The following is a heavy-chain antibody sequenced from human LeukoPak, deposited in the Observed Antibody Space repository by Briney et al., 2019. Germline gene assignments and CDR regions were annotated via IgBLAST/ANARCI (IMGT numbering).Heavy chain of an antibody. CDR3: ARHIAVAALGFDP. J-gene: IGHJ5*02. CDR2: IYHSGST. CDR1: GYSISSGYY. Sequence: SETLSLTCAVSGYSISSGYYWGWIRQPPGKGLEWIGSIYHSGSTYYNPSLKSRVTISVDTSKNQFSLKLSSVTAADTAVYYCARHIAVAALGFDPWGQGTLVTASS. V-gene: IGHV4-38-2*01. D-gene: IGHD6-19*01.